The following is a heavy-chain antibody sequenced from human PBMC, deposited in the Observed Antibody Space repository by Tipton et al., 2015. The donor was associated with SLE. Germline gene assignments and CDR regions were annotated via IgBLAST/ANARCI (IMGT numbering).Heavy chain of an antibody. CDR3: ARGILEWSDY. V-gene: IGHV4-34*01. D-gene: IGHD3-3*01. J-gene: IGHJ4*02. Sequence: TLSLTCAVNGESSSGYYWSWIRQSPGKALEWIGDIHDSGDRHYNPSLKSRVSISVDTSENHISLRLSSLTAADTAVYYCARGILEWSDYWGKGTLVTVSS. CDR1: GESSSGYY. CDR2: IHDSGDR.